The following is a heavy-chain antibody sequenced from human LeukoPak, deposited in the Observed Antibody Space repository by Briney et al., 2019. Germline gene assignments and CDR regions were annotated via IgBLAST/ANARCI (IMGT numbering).Heavy chain of an antibody. J-gene: IGHJ3*02. CDR3: ARTYDFGRGPPGDAFDN. CDR2: IDARSGIT. V-gene: IGHV3-48*04. CDR1: GFTFSSYS. Sequence: GGSLRLSCAASGFTFSSYSMNWVRQAPGKGPEWVSYIDARSGITYYADSVQGRFTISRDDARESVFLQMDGLRVDDTAVYYCARTYDFGRGPPGDAFDNWGPGTWVIVSS. D-gene: IGHD3-3*01.